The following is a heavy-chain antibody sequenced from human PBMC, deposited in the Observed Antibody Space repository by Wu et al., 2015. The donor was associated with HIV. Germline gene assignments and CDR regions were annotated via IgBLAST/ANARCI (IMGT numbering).Heavy chain of an antibody. D-gene: IGHD3-22*01. V-gene: IGHV1-69*13. CDR2: IIPIFGPA. Sequence: QVQLVQSGAEVKKPGSSVKVSCKTSGDTFSSYAITWVRQAPGQGLEWMGRIIPIFGPAIYAQKFQGRVSITADESTSTAYMELTNLRLEDTAVYFCARDLTYYYDNSGYYRLDFWGQGTLVTVSS. CDR3: ARDLTYYYDNSGYYRLDF. J-gene: IGHJ4*02. CDR1: GDTFSSYA.